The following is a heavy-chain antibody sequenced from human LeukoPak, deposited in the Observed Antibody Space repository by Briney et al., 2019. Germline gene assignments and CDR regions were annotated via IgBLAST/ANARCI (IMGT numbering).Heavy chain of an antibody. Sequence: LPGGSVRLSCGASGFTFSSYVMSWVRQAPGKGLEWVSGISASGGSTYYVDSVKGRFTISRDNSKNTLYLQMNSLRAEDTAVYYCAIRSASFDCWGQGTLVTVSS. J-gene: IGHJ4*02. V-gene: IGHV3-23*01. CDR2: ISASGGST. CDR1: GFTFSSYV. D-gene: IGHD6-19*01. CDR3: AIRSASFDC.